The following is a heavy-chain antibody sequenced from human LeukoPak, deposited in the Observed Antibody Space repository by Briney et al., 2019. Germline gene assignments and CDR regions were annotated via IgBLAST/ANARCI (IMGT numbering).Heavy chain of an antibody. J-gene: IGHJ6*04. CDR3: AGSGSYYDYYYYGMDV. Sequence: GGSLRLSCAASGFTFSSYAMSWVRQAPGEGLEWVSAISGSGGSTYYADSVKGRFTISSDNSKNTLYLQMNSLRAEDTAVYYCAGSGSYYDYYYYGMDVWGKGTTVTVSS. CDR2: ISGSGGST. CDR1: GFTFSSYA. V-gene: IGHV3-23*01. D-gene: IGHD3-10*01.